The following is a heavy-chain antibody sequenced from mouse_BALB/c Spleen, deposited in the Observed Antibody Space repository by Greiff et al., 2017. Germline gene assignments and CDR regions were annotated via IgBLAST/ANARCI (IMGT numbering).Heavy chain of an antibody. CDR3: TRVDVDAMDY. V-gene: IGHV5-6-4*01. CDR1: GFTFSSYT. Sequence: EVQLVESGGGLVKPGGSLKLSCAASGFTFSSYTMSWVRQTPEKRLEWVATISSGGSYTYYPDSVKGRFTISRDNAKNTLYLQMSSLKSEDTAMYYCTRVDVDAMDYWGQGTSVTVSS. J-gene: IGHJ4*01. CDR2: ISSGGSYT.